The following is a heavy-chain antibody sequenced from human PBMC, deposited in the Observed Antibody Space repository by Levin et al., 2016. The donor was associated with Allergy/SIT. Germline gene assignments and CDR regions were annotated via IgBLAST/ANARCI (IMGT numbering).Heavy chain of an antibody. J-gene: IGHJ4*02. V-gene: IGHV1-46*01. CDR1: GYTFTSYY. D-gene: IGHD5-24*01. CDR3: ARAGGVMDGYNIFDY. CDR2: INPSGGST. Sequence: ASVKVSCKASGYTFTSYYMHWVRQAPGQGLEWMGIINPSGGSTSYAQKFQGRVTMTRDTSTSTVYMELSSLRSEDTAVYYCARAGGVMDGYNIFDYWGQGTLVTVSS.